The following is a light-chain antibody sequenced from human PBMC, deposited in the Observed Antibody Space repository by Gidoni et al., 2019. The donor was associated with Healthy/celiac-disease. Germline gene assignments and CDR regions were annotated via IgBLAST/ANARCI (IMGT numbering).Light chain of an antibody. V-gene: IGLV3-25*03. CDR3: QSADSSGTWV. Sequence: SYELTQPPSVSVSPGQTARITCSGDALPKQYAYWYQQKPGQAPVLVIYKDSERPSGIPERFSGSSSGTTVTLTISGVQAEDAADYYCQSADSSGTWVFGGGTKLTVL. J-gene: IGLJ3*02. CDR2: KDS. CDR1: ALPKQY.